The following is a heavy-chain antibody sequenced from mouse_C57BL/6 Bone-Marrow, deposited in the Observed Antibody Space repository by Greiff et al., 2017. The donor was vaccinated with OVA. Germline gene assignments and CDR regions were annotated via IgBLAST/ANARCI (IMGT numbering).Heavy chain of an antibody. J-gene: IGHJ4*01. Sequence: EVKVVESEGGLVQPGSSMKLSCTASGFTFSDYYMAWVRQVPEKGLEWVANINYDGSSTYYLDSLKSRFIISRDNAKNILYLQMSSLKSEDTATYYCARDRANWVPYYAMDYWGQGTSVTVSS. CDR2: INYDGSST. D-gene: IGHD4-1*01. CDR3: ARDRANWVPYYAMDY. CDR1: GFTFSDYY. V-gene: IGHV5-16*01.